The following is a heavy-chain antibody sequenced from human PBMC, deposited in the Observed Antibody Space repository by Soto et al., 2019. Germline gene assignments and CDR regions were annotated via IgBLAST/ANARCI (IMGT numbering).Heavy chain of an antibody. CDR2: VSYDGSNR. CDR3: AKDTYWSGTSCYVTTYYYYGMDV. CDR1: GFTFSKYV. D-gene: IGHD2-2*01. Sequence: QVQLVESGGGVVQPGRSLRLSCAASGFTFSKYVMYWVRQAPGKGLECVAVVSYDGSNRYYADSVKGRFTISRDNSKNTLYLQMNSLRAEDTAVYYCAKDTYWSGTSCYVTTYYYYGMDVWGQGTTVTVSS. V-gene: IGHV3-30*18. J-gene: IGHJ6*02.